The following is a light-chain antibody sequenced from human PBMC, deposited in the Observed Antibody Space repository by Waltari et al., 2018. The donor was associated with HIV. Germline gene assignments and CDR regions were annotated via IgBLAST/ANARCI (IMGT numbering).Light chain of an antibody. CDR3: QQSYSLPT. Sequence: DIQMTQSPSSLSASIGDSVTITCRVSQNISHYLNWYQQKPGKAPTALISTATTLQSGVPLRFRGSGSGTDFTLTITNLRPDDFATYFCQQSYSLPTFGPGTTVDIK. J-gene: IGKJ3*01. CDR2: TAT. CDR1: QNISHY. V-gene: IGKV1-39*01.